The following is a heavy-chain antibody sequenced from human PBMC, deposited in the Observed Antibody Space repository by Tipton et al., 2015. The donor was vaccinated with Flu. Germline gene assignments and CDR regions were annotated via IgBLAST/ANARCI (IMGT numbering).Heavy chain of an antibody. CDR2: IYHSGST. J-gene: IGHJ4*02. D-gene: IGHD3-10*02. CDR3: ARHTGDSVRGVIDY. Sequence: GLVKPSETLSLICAVSDYSISSGYYWGWVRQPPGKGLEWIGTIYHSGSTYYNPSLKSRLTMSVDTSKNQFSLKLSSVTAADTAVYYCARHTGDSVRGVIDYWGQGTLVTVSS. V-gene: IGHV4-38-2*01. CDR1: DYSISSGYY.